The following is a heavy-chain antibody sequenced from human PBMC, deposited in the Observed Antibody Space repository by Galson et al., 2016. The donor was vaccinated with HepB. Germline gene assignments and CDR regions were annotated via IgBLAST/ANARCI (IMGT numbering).Heavy chain of an antibody. J-gene: IGHJ4*02. CDR2: IYPGDSDT. Sequence: QSGAEVKTPGESLKISCKGSGYSFVTHWIAWVRQMPGKGLEWMGIIYPGDSDTTYSPSFQGQVTISADKSISTAYLQWSSLKASDTAMYYCARRAYRTGDPHPFYFDYWGQGTLLTVSS. V-gene: IGHV5-51*01. D-gene: IGHD6-19*01. CDR3: ARRAYRTGDPHPFYFDY. CDR1: GYSFVTHW.